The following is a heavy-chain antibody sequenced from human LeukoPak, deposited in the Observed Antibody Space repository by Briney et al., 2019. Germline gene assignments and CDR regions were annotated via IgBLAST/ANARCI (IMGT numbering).Heavy chain of an antibody. V-gene: IGHV4-39*07. CDR1: GVSISSSNSY. D-gene: IGHD2-15*01. CDR2: IYYTGNT. CDR3: ARVGDCSGGSCYRDNYYYYMDV. Sequence: SETLSLTCSVSGVSISSSNSYWGWIRQPPGKGLEWIGSIYYTGNTYYNASLKSQVSISIDTSKNQFSLKLSSVTAADTAVYYCARVGDCSGGSCYRDNYYYYMDVWGKGTTVTVSS. J-gene: IGHJ6*03.